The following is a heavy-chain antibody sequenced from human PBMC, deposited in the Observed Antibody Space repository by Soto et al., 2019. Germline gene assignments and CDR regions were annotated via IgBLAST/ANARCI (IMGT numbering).Heavy chain of an antibody. J-gene: IGHJ4*02. CDR1: GFTFSSYA. V-gene: IGHV3-23*01. CDR2: ISGSGGST. D-gene: IGHD3-3*01. CDR3: AKDRGSPTYYDFWSGYYVSVGFDY. Sequence: GSLRLSCAASGFTFSSYAMSWVRQAPGKGLEWVSAISGSGGSTYYADSVKGRFTISRDNSKNTLYLQMNSLRAEDTAVYYCAKDRGSPTYYDFWSGYYVSVGFDYWGQGTLVTVSS.